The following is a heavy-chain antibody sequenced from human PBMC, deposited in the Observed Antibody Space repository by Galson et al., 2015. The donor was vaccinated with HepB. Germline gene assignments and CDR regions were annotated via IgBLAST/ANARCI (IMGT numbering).Heavy chain of an antibody. CDR2: IRSGDT. J-gene: IGHJ4*02. Sequence: SLRLSCAASEFTFSDYYMSWIRQAPGKGLEWVAYIRSGDTFYADSVKGRFTISRDNAKNSLFLQMNSLTAEDTAVYYCTRDFRSASCGDWGQGTLVTVSS. CDR3: TRDFRSASCGD. CDR1: EFTFSDYY. V-gene: IGHV3-11*01. D-gene: IGHD3-3*01.